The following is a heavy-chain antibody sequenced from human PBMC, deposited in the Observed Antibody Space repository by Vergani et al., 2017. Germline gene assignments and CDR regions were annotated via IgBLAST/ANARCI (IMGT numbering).Heavy chain of an antibody. V-gene: IGHV4-31*03. CDR1: GDSISSGVYY. D-gene: IGHD3-22*01. CDR2: IYSTGST. Sequence: QVQLQESGPGLVKPSQTLSLTCSVSGDSISSGVYYWNWIRQHPGKGLEWIGYIYSTGSTHHNPSLRRRINMSVDTSKNQFSLKLNSVTAADQAMYYCARMGGYDEGDAFRIGYFDSWGPGILVTVSS. J-gene: IGHJ4*02. CDR3: ARMGGYDEGDAFRIGYFDS.